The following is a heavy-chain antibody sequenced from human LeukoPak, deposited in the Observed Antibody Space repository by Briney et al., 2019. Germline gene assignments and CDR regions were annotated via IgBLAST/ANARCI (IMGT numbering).Heavy chain of an antibody. CDR3: ARPRYTNSQDAFDI. J-gene: IGHJ3*02. Sequence: ASVKVSCKASGYTFTTYFLHWVRQAPGQGLEWMGIIDPSSGGSTSAQKFQVRVTMTRDMSTSTVYMELSSLTSEDTAVYYCARPRYTNSQDAFDIWGQGTMVTVSS. CDR2: IDPSSGGS. CDR1: GYTFTTYF. D-gene: IGHD3-9*01. V-gene: IGHV1-46*01.